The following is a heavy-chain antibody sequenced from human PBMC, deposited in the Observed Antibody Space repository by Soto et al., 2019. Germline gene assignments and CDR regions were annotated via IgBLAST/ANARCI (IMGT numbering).Heavy chain of an antibody. Sequence: PSETLSLACSVSGGSISSDDYYWSWIRQPPGRGLEWIGYIFYSGTTFYNPSLKSRVTISVDTSKNQFSLNLSTVTAADTAVYYCARDRRMIGDSYFDSWGQGALVTVSS. CDR2: IFYSGTT. D-gene: IGHD3-22*01. V-gene: IGHV4-30-4*01. CDR3: ARDRRMIGDSYFDS. CDR1: GGSISSDDYY. J-gene: IGHJ4*02.